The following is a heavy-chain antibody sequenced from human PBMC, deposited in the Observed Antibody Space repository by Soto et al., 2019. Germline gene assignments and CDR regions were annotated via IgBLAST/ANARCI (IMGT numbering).Heavy chain of an antibody. V-gene: IGHV1-18*01. D-gene: IGHD1-26*01. Sequence: QVQLVQSGAEVKKPGASVKVSCKASGYTFTSYGISWVRQAPGQGLEWMGWISAYNGNTNYAQKLQGRVTMTTDTSTSTAYMELTSLRSDDPTGHICARSARRGSYANYYWGQGTLGTVSS. CDR3: ARSARRGSYANYY. CDR1: GYTFTSYG. J-gene: IGHJ4*02. CDR2: ISAYNGNT.